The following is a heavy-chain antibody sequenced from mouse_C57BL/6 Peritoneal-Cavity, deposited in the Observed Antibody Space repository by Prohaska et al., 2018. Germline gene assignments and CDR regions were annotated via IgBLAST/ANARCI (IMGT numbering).Heavy chain of an antibody. Sequence: EVKLLQSGGGLVQPGGSLKLSCAASGIDFSRYWMSWVRRAPGKGLEWIGEINPDSSTINYAPALKDKFIISRDNAKNTLYLQMSKVRSEDTALYYCARPDDYAWFAYWGQGTLVTVSA. CDR1: GIDFSRYW. J-gene: IGHJ3*01. V-gene: IGHV4-1*01. CDR2: INPDSSTI. CDR3: ARPDDYAWFAY. D-gene: IGHD2-4*01.